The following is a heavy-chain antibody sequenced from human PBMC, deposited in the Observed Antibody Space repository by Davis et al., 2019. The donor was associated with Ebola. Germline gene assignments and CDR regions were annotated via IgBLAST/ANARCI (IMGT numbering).Heavy chain of an antibody. J-gene: IGHJ4*02. CDR3: ATYTMTPLPFDY. V-gene: IGHV1-2*04. D-gene: IGHD4-17*01. CDR2: INPNTGGT. CDR1: GYTFTGFY. Sequence: ASVKVSCKASGYTFTGFYIHWARQAPGQGLEWLGWINPNTGGTNLAQKFRGWVTMTRDTSISTAYMELQRLRSDDTAVYYCATYTMTPLPFDYWGQGTLVTVSS.